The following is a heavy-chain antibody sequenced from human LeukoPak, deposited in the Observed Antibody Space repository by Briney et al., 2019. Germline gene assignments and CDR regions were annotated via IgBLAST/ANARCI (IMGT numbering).Heavy chain of an antibody. CDR2: IKSDGSNI. Sequence: PGGSLRLSCAGAGFSFSTYWMHWVRQVPGKGLVWVLRIKSDGSNIDYGDSVKGRFTISRDNAKNTLYLQMNSLRAEDTAVYYCGGGRDGYNLFFGTWGQGTLVTVSS. V-gene: IGHV3-74*01. CDR3: GGGRDGYNLFFGT. CDR1: GFSFSTYW. J-gene: IGHJ5*02. D-gene: IGHD5-24*01.